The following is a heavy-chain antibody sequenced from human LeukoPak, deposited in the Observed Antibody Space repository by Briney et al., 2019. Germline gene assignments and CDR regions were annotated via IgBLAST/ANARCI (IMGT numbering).Heavy chain of an antibody. V-gene: IGHV1-69*13. D-gene: IGHD6-13*01. J-gene: IGHJ3*02. Sequence: SVKVSCKASGGTFSSYAISWVRQAPGQGLEWMGGIIPIFGTANYAQKFQGRVTITADESTSTAYMELSSLRSENTAVYYCARRSRQQLATNDAFDIWGQGTMVTVSS. CDR1: GGTFSSYA. CDR2: IIPIFGTA. CDR3: ARRSRQQLATNDAFDI.